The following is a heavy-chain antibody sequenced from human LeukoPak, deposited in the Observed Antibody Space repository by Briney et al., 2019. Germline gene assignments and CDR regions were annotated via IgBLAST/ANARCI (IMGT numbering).Heavy chain of an antibody. CDR3: VSFYETY. CDR2: INGDGSWT. CDR1: GNYW. J-gene: IGHJ4*02. Sequence: GGSLRLSCAASGNYWMHWVRQAPGKGLVWVSHINGDGSWTTYADSVKGRFTISKDSARNTVYLQMNNLRAEDTAVYYCVSFYETYWGRGTLVTVSS. V-gene: IGHV3-74*01. D-gene: IGHD2-2*01.